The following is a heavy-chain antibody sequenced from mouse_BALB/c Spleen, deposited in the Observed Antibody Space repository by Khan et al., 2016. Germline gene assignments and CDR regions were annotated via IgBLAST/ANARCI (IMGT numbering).Heavy chain of an antibody. CDR1: GYTFTNYW. D-gene: IGHD1-2*01. V-gene: IGHV1-69*02. J-gene: IGHJ4*01. CDR2: IYPSDSYA. Sequence: QVQLQQPGAELVRPGASVKLSCKASGYTFTNYWINWVKQRPGQGLEWIGNIYPSDSYANYNQKFKDKATLTVDRSSSTAYMHLISPTSEDSAVYYCSRAITTIGSDYDAMDYWGQGTSVTVSS. CDR3: SRAITTIGSDYDAMDY.